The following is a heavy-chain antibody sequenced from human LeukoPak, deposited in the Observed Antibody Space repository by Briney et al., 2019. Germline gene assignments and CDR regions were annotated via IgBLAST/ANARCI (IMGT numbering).Heavy chain of an antibody. CDR3: ASAHGGSGFDRPFDY. Sequence: PGGSLRLSCAASGFTVSSNYMSWVRQAPGKGLEWVSYIDSSASTTYYAGSVQGRFTISRDNAKNSLYLQMRSLRVEDTAFYYCASAHGGSGFDRPFDYWGQGTLVTVSS. CDR1: GFTVSSNY. CDR2: IDSSASTT. J-gene: IGHJ4*02. V-gene: IGHV3-11*04. D-gene: IGHD5-12*01.